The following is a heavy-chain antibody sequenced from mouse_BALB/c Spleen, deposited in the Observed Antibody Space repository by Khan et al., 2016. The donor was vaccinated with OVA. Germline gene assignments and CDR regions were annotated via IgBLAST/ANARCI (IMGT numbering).Heavy chain of an antibody. V-gene: IGHV2-3*01. CDR2: VWGDGDT. CDR3: AKFYYGGVSTWYFDV. D-gene: IGHD1-1*02. Sequence: QVQLKESGPGLVAPSQSLSITCTVSGFSLTNYGVSWVRQPPGKGLEWLGVVWGDGDTNYHSGLGYRLSISKDNSTSQAFLKLNSLQNDDAATYYCAKFYYGGVSTWYFDVWGAGTTVTVSS. J-gene: IGHJ1*01. CDR1: GFSLTNYG.